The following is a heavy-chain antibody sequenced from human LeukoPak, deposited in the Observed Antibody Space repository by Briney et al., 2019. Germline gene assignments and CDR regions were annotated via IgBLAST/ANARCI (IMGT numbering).Heavy chain of an antibody. J-gene: IGHJ6*02. D-gene: IGHD5-24*01. Sequence: SETLSLTCTVSGGSISSYYWSWIRQPPGKGLEWIGYIYYSGSTNYNTPLKSRVPISVETSKNQFSLKLSSVTAADTAVYYCARDRGDGYNSRAALGNYYYGMDVWGQGTTVTVSS. CDR1: GGSISSYY. CDR3: ARDRGDGYNSRAALGNYYYGMDV. V-gene: IGHV4-59*01. CDR2: IYYSGST.